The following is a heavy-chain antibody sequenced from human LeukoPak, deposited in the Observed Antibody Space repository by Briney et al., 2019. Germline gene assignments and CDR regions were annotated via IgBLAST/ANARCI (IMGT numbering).Heavy chain of an antibody. V-gene: IGHV4-59*01. D-gene: IGHD4-17*01. J-gene: IGHJ4*02. Sequence: SETLSLTCTVSGGSISSYYWSWIRQPPGKGLEWIGYIYYSGSTNYNPSLKSRVTISVDTSKNQFSLKLSSVTAADTAVYYCARGENYGDYYFGYWGQGTLVTVSS. CDR3: ARGENYGDYYFGY. CDR2: IYYSGST. CDR1: GGSISSYY.